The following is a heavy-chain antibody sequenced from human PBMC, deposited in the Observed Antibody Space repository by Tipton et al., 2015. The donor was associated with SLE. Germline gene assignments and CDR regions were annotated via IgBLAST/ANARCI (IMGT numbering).Heavy chain of an antibody. CDR1: GGSISINTW. CDR2: IHHRGTT. CDR3: AKGVTVASLHGMDV. J-gene: IGHJ6*02. D-gene: IGHD2-21*02. V-gene: IGHV4-4*02. Sequence: TLSLTCTVSGGSISINTWWNWVRQPPGMGLEWIGEIHHRGTTNYNPSLKSRVTISVDKSKSQFSLKLSSVTAADTAVYYCAKGVTVASLHGMDVWGQGTTVTVSS.